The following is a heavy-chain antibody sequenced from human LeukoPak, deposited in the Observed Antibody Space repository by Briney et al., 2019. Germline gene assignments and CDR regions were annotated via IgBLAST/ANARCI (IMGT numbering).Heavy chain of an antibody. V-gene: IGHV3-48*01. D-gene: IGHD5-18*01. J-gene: IGHJ4*02. CDR2: INSINAV. Sequence: TGGSLRLSCAASGFMFDTYIMTWVRRAPGKGLEWISYINSINAVYYTDSVEGRFSISRDNAKNSLYLQMNSLRVEDTAIYYCARVSARGYDYWGRGTLVTVSS. CDR1: GFMFDTYI. CDR3: ARVSARGYDY.